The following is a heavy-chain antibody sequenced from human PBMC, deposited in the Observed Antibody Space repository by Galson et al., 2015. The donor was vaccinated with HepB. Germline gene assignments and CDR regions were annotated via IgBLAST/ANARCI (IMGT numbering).Heavy chain of an antibody. CDR2: IWYDGSNK. D-gene: IGHD2-15*01. V-gene: IGHV3-33*01. CDR1: GFTFSSYG. Sequence: SLRLSCAASGFTFSSYGMHWVRQAPGKGLEWVAVIWYDGSNKYYADSVKGRFTISRDNSKNTLYLQMNSLRAEDTAVYYCARGVVLQKETGFFDYWGQGTLVTVSS. J-gene: IGHJ4*02. CDR3: ARGVVLQKETGFFDY.